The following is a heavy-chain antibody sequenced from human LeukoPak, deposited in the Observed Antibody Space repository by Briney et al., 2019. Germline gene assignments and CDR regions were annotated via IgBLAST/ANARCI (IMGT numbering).Heavy chain of an antibody. CDR3: ARAYYYDSWWFDP. CDR2: IYHSGST. CDR1: GGSISISYY. D-gene: IGHD3-22*01. J-gene: IGHJ5*02. Sequence: PSETLSLTCTVSGGSISISYYWGWIRPPPGKGLEWIGSIYHSGSTYYNPSLKSRVTISVDTSKNPFSLKLSSVTAADTAVYYCARAYYYDSWWFDPWGQGTLVTVSS. V-gene: IGHV4-39*02.